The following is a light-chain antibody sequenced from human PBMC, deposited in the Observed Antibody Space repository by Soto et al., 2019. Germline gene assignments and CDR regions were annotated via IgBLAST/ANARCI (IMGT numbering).Light chain of an antibody. CDR3: QQHGSSPPIT. J-gene: IGKJ5*01. Sequence: EIVLTQSPGTLSLSAGERVTLSCRAGQSVSSSYLAWYQQKPGQAPRLLIHGASRRATGIPDRFSGSGSGTDFTLTISRLETEDFAVYYCQQHGSSPPITFGQGTRLEI. CDR1: QSVSSSY. CDR2: GAS. V-gene: IGKV3-20*01.